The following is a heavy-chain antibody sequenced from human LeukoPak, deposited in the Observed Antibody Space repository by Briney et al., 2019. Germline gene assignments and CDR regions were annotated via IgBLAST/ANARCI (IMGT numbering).Heavy chain of an antibody. D-gene: IGHD2-2*01. CDR3: ARDRYCVSTNCPSAC. CDR1: GFTSSDYT. J-gene: IGHJ4*02. CDR2: ISVSDEST. V-gene: IGHV3-23*01. Sequence: AGGSLRLSCAASGFTSSDYTMNWVRQSPGKGLEWVSGISVSDESTYYADSVQGRFTISRDKSNNMLYLQMNSLRAEDTAVYYCARDRYCVSTNCPSACWGQGTPVTVSS.